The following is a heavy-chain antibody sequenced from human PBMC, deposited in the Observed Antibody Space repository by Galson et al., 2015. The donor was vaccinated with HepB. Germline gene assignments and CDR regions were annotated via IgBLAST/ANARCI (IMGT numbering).Heavy chain of an antibody. CDR1: GFTFSDHY. Sequence: SLRLSCAASGFTFSDHYMGWVRQAPGKGLEWLGLIRNQANSYTTEYAASVKGRFTISRDDSKNSVYLHMNSMNTEDTALYYCTRGRSAWPFDYWGQGTLVTVSS. CDR3: TRGRSAWPFDY. V-gene: IGHV3-72*01. J-gene: IGHJ4*02. CDR2: IRNQANSYTT. D-gene: IGHD3-3*01.